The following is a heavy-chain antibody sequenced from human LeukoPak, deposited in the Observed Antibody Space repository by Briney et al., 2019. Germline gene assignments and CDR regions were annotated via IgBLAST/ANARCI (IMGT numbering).Heavy chain of an antibody. V-gene: IGHV4-30-2*01. CDR1: GGSISSGGYS. CDR2: IYHSGST. D-gene: IGHD6-6*01. Sequence: PSETLSLACAVSGGSISSGGYSWSWIRQPPGKGLEWIGYIYHSGSTYYNPSLKSRVTISVDRSKNQFSLKLSSVTAADTAVYYCARTSIAARRANAFDIWGQGTMVTVSS. J-gene: IGHJ3*02. CDR3: ARTSIAARRANAFDI.